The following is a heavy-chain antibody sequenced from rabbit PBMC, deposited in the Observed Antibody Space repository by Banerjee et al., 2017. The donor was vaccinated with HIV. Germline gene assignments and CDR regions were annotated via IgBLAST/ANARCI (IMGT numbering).Heavy chain of an antibody. D-gene: IGHD4-1*01. J-gene: IGHJ4*01. V-gene: IGHV1S47*01. CDR1: GFSFSDRDV. Sequence: QEQLVESGGGLVQPEGSLTLTCKASGFSFSDRDVMCWVRQAPGKGLQWIACINASTGITYYANWVNGRFTISRDNAQNTLFLQLNSLTAADTATYFCVREVAAKFNLWGPGTLVTVS. CDR3: VREVAAKFNL. CDR2: INASTGIT.